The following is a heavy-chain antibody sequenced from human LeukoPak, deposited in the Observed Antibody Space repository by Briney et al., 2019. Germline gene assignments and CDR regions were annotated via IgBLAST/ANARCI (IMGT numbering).Heavy chain of an antibody. Sequence: KASETLSLTCTVSGGSISSSSYYWGWIRQPPGKGLEWIGSMYYSGSTYYNPSLKSRVTISVDTSKNQFSLKLSSVTAADTAVYYCARGIAVADNFFDYWGQGTLVTASS. CDR1: GGSISSSSYY. D-gene: IGHD6-19*01. CDR2: MYYSGST. J-gene: IGHJ4*02. CDR3: ARGIAVADNFFDY. V-gene: IGHV4-39*07.